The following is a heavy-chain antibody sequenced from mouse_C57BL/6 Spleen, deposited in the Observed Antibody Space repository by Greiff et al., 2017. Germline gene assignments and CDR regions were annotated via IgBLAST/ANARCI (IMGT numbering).Heavy chain of an antibody. CDR2: IYPRSGNT. CDR3: ARCDYGGDYCAVDD. D-gene: IGHD2-4*01. Sequence: VQLQQSGAELARPGASVKLSCKASGYTFTSYGISWVKQRTGQGLEWIGEIYPRSGNTYYNAKFKGKATLTADKSSSTAYMELRSLPSEDAAVYFCARCDYGGDYCAVDDWGKGTSVTVSS. CDR1: GYTFTSYG. J-gene: IGHJ4*01. V-gene: IGHV1-81*01.